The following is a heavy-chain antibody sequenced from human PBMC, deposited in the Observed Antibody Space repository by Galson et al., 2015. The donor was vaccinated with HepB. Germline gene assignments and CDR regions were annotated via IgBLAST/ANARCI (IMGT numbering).Heavy chain of an antibody. J-gene: IGHJ4*02. CDR1: GFSFSKYW. D-gene: IGHD6-19*01. CDR3: ARLSILVAGADY. CDR2: IKQDGSER. V-gene: IGHV3-7*01. Sequence: SLRLSCAASGFSFSKYWMSWVRQAPGKGLEWVANIKQDGSERYYVDSVKGRFTISRDNAKNSVDLQMNSLRAEDTAVYYCARLSILVAGADYWGQGTLVTVSS.